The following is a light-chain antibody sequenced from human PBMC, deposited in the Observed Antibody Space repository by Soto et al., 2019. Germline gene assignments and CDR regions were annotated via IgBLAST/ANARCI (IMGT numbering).Light chain of an antibody. CDR3: SSYAGSKTL. J-gene: IGLJ7*01. Sequence: SVLTQPPSASGSPGQSVTISCTGTSSDVGGYNYVSWYQQHPGKAPKLMIYEVSKRPSGVPDRLSGSKSGNTASLTVSGLQAEDEADYYCSSYAGSKTLFGGGTQLTVL. CDR1: SSDVGGYNY. CDR2: EVS. V-gene: IGLV2-8*01.